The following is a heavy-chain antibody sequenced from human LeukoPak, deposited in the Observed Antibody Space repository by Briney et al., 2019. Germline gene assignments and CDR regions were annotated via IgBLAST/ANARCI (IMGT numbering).Heavy chain of an antibody. J-gene: IGHJ4*02. CDR2: FDPEDGET. V-gene: IGHV1-24*01. CDR3: ATEIRLLWFGAKTFDY. CDR1: GYTLTELS. D-gene: IGHD3-10*01. Sequence: ASVKVSCKVSGYTLTELSMHWVRQAPGKGLEWMGGFDPEDGETIYAQKFQGRVTMTEDTSTDTAYMELSSLRSEDTAVYYCATEIRLLWFGAKTFDYWGQGTLVTVSS.